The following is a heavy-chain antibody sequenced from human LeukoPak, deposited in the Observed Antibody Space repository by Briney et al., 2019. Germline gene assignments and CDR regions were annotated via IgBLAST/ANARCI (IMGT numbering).Heavy chain of an antibody. J-gene: IGHJ2*01. CDR2: VYYSGST. CDR3: ARDLPYYDSSGYNYWYFDL. Sequence: SETLSLTCTVSGGTISSYYWSWLRQPPGKGLEWIGHVYYSGSTNYNPSLQSRVTISVDTSNNHFSLKLSSVTAADTAVYYCARDLPYYDSSGYNYWYFDLWGRGTLVTVSS. CDR1: GGTISSYY. V-gene: IGHV4-59*01. D-gene: IGHD3-22*01.